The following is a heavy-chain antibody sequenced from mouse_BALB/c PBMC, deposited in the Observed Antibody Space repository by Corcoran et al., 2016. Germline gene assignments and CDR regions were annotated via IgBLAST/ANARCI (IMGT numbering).Heavy chain of an antibody. CDR1: GYSFTGYY. V-gene: IGHV1S34*01. CDR2: ISCYNGAT. CDR3: ARSGSSYRFAY. D-gene: IGHD1-1*01. J-gene: IGHJ3*01. Sequence: LVKTGASVKISCKASGYSFTGYYMQWVKQSHGKSLEWIGYISCYNGATSYNQKFKGKATFTVDTSSSTAYMQFNSLTSEDSAVYYCARSGSSYRFAYWGQGTLVTVSA.